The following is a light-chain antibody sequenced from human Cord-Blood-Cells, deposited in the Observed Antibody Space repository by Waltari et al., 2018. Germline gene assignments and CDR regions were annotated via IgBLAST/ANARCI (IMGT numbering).Light chain of an antibody. V-gene: IGLV2-14*01. Sequence: QSALTQPASVSGSPGQSITISCTGTSRDVGGYNYVSWYQQHPGKPPKLMIYEVSNRPSGVSNRFSGSKSGNTASLTISGLQAEDEADYYCSSYTSSSTLYVFGTGTKVTVL. CDR2: EVS. CDR1: SRDVGGYNY. J-gene: IGLJ1*01. CDR3: SSYTSSSTLYV.